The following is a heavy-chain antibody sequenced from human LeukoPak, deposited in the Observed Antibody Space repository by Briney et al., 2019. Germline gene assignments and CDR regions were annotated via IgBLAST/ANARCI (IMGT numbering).Heavy chain of an antibody. CDR3: AREWLYCSGGSCYSLGAFDI. D-gene: IGHD2-15*01. V-gene: IGHV3-30-3*01. Sequence: PGGSLRLSCAASGFTFSSYAMHWVRQAPGKGLEWVAVISYDGSNKYYADSVKGRFTISRDNSKNTLYLQMNSLRAEDTAVYYCAREWLYCSGGSCYSLGAFDIWGQGTMVTVSS. CDR1: GFTFSSYA. CDR2: ISYDGSNK. J-gene: IGHJ3*02.